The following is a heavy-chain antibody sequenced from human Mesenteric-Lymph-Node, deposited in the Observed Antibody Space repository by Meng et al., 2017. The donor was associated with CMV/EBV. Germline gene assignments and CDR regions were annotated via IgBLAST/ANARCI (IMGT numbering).Heavy chain of an antibody. D-gene: IGHD6-13*01. Sequence: SETLSLTCAVYGGSFTDYYWSWIRQPPGKGLEWIGEINHSGTTNYNSSLKSRVTISVVTSRNQFSLKLSSATAADTAVYYCARMGRKAEVRTWFYYYGVDVWGQGTTVTVSS. CDR1: GGSFTDYY. CDR3: ARMGRKAEVRTWFYYYGVDV. V-gene: IGHV4-34*01. J-gene: IGHJ6*02. CDR2: INHSGTT.